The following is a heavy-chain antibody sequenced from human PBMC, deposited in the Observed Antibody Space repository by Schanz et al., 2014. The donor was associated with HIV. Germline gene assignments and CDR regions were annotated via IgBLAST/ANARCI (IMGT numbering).Heavy chain of an antibody. V-gene: IGHV4-34*02. CDR2: INHLGST. CDR3: ARVPYCRSPMCYDWYFDL. D-gene: IGHD2-2*01. Sequence: QVQLQQWGAGLLKPSETLSLTCAVYVGSFSGYYWSWIRQPPGKELEWIGEINHLGSTNYNPSLKIRVPRAVDTSKNQFPLRLNSVTAADTAVYYCARVPYCRSPMCYDWYFDLWGRGTLVTVSS. CDR1: VGSFSGYY. J-gene: IGHJ2*01.